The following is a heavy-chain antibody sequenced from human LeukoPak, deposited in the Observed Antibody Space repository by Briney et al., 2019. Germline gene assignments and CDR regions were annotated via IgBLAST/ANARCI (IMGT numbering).Heavy chain of an antibody. CDR3: ARQGSGYSPTYYYYMDV. J-gene: IGHJ6*03. V-gene: IGHV5-51*01. D-gene: IGHD5-18*01. CDR2: IYPGDSDT. Sequence: GESLKIPCKVSGNTFTSHWIAWVRQLPGKGLEWMGIIYPGDSDTRYSPSFQGQVTISADKSISTAYLQWSSLKASDTAMYYCARQGSGYSPTYYYYMDVWGKGTTVTISS. CDR1: GNTFTSHW.